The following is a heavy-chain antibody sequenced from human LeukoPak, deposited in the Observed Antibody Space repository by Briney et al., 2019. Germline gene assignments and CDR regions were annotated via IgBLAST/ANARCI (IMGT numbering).Heavy chain of an antibody. J-gene: IGHJ5*02. Sequence: SETLSLTSAVYGGSFSGFYWSWIRQPPGKGLGGMGEINHSGSTNYNPSLKSRVTIPVDTSKNQSSLKLSSVTAADTAVYYCARGSTGYQLLFRWFDPWGQGTLVTVSS. D-gene: IGHD2-2*01. CDR1: GGSFSGFY. CDR3: ARGSTGYQLLFRWFDP. V-gene: IGHV4-34*01. CDR2: INHSGST.